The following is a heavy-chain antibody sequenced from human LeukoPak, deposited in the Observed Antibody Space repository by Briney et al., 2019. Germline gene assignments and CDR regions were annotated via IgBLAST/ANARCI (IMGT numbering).Heavy chain of an antibody. CDR2: ISYDGSNK. Sequence: GGSLRLSCAASGFTFSSYGMHWVRQAPGKGLEWVAGISYDGSNKYYADSVKGRFTISRDNSKNTLYLQMTSLRAEDTAVYYCARKGRYCSGGSCYSEDYFDYWGQGTLVTVSS. CDR3: ARKGRYCSGGSCYSEDYFDY. D-gene: IGHD2-15*01. J-gene: IGHJ4*02. CDR1: GFTFSSYG. V-gene: IGHV3-30*03.